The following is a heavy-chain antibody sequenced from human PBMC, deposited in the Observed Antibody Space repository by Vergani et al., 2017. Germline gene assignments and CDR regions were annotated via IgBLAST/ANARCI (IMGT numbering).Heavy chain of an antibody. CDR1: GFSFSSYW. Sequence: EVQLVDSGGGLVQPGGSLRLSCAASGFSFSSYWMHWVRHAPGKGLVWVSRINSDGSRTSYADSVKGRFTISRDNAKNTLYLQMNSLRAEDTAVYYCSRATRYVDWLPEFDYWGQGTLFTVSS. D-gene: IGHD3-9*01. CDR3: SRATRYVDWLPEFDY. J-gene: IGHJ4*02. V-gene: IGHV3-74*02. CDR2: INSDGSRT.